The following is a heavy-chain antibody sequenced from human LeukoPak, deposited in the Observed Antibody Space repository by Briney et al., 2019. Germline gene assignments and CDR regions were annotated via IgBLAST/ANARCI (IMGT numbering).Heavy chain of an antibody. CDR2: FYSGGTT. Sequence: GGSLRLSCAASGFTVSSNFMTWVRQAPGKGLEWVSAFYSGGTTYYADSVKGRFTISRDNSKNTLYLQMNSLRAEDTAVYYCAITRYSGSSPFDSWDQGTLVTVSS. J-gene: IGHJ4*02. D-gene: IGHD1-26*01. CDR3: AITRYSGSSPFDS. V-gene: IGHV3-53*01. CDR1: GFTVSSNF.